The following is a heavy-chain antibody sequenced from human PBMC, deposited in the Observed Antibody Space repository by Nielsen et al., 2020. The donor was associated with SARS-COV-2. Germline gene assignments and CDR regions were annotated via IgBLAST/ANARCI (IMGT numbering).Heavy chain of an antibody. CDR3: AKRLHLWTDYFDY. CDR1: GFTFSHYA. V-gene: IGHV3-23*01. CDR2: VSSSGSNT. Sequence: GGSLRLSCVASGFTFSHYAIHWVRQTPEKGLEWVATVSSSGSNTDYADSVRGRFTIARDNSNNTVYLQMSSLRAEDTAVYYCAKRLHLWTDYFDYWGQGTRVTVSS. J-gene: IGHJ4*02. D-gene: IGHD4-11*01.